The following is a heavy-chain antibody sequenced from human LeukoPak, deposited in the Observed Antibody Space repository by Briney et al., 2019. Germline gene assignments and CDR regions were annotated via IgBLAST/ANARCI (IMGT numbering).Heavy chain of an antibody. V-gene: IGHV3-43D*03. CDR3: AKDGKNYFDY. CDR1: GFTFDDYS. Sequence: GGSLRLSCAASGFTFDDYSMHWVRQAPGKGLEWVSLISWNGGRTYYADSVNGRFAISRDNSKNSLYLQMNSLRAEDTALYYCAKDGKNYFDYWGQGSLVTVSS. J-gene: IGHJ4*02. CDR2: ISWNGGRT.